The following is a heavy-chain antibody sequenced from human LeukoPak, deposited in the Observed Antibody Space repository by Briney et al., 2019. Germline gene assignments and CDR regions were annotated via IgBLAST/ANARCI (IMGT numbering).Heavy chain of an antibody. V-gene: IGHV4-30-4*01. D-gene: IGHD3-16*01. CDR1: GGSISSGDYY. CDR3: ARVGLGGSAFDI. J-gene: IGHJ3*02. Sequence: SQTLSLTCTVSGGSISSGDYYWSWIRQPPGKGLEWIGYIYYSGSTYYNPSLKSRVTISVDTSKNQFSLKLSSVTAADTAVYYCARVGLGGSAFDIWGQGTMVTVSS. CDR2: IYYSGST.